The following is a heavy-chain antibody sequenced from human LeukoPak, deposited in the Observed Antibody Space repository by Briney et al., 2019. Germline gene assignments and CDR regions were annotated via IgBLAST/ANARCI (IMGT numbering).Heavy chain of an antibody. V-gene: IGHV1-18*01. CDR3: ARGGDSSSWFTSPDF. CDR2: ISAYDGNT. D-gene: IGHD6-13*01. Sequence: ASVKVSCKASGYTFTSYGISWVRQAPGQGLEWMGWISAYDGNTHYARKLQGRVTMTTDTSTSTVYMELRSLRSDDTAVYYCARGGDSSSWFTSPDFWGQGTLVTVSS. CDR1: GYTFTSYG. J-gene: IGHJ4*02.